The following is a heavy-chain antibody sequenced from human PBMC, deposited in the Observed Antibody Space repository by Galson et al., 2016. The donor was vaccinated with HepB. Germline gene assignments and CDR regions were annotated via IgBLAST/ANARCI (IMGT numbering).Heavy chain of an antibody. CDR2: ITTVTGNT. Sequence: SVKVSCKASGYTFTTYGISWVRQAPGQGLEWMGWITTVTGNTNYAQKFQGRVTMTTDTSTNPAYMELRSLRSDDTAVYYCARARGYYFYSMDVWGQGTTVTVSS. CDR3: ARARGYYFYSMDV. CDR1: GYTFTTYG. V-gene: IGHV1-18*01. J-gene: IGHJ6*02.